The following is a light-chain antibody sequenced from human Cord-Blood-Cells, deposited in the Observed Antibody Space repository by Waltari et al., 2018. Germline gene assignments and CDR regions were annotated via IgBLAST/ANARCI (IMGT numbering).Light chain of an antibody. CDR2: AAS. CDR1: QSISSY. CDR3: QQCYSTSYS. Sequence: DIQMTQSPSFLPACVGKRLTIHHRASQSISSYLTWYQQKPGKAPKLLIYAASSLESGVPSRFSGSGSGTDFTLTISSLQPDDFATYYCQQCYSTSYSFGQGTKLEIK. V-gene: IGKV1-39*01. J-gene: IGKJ2*03.